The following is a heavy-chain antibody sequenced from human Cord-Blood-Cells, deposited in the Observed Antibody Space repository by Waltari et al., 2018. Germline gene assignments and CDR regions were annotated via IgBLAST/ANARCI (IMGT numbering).Heavy chain of an antibody. Sequence: EVQLVESGGGLVQPGGSLRLSCAASGFTFSSYSMNWVRQAQGKGLEWVSYISSSSSTIYYAGSVKGRFTISRDNAKNSLYLQMNSLRDEDTAVYYCARDNEDSSSFDYWGQGTLVTVSS. J-gene: IGHJ4*02. CDR3: ARDNEDSSSFDY. CDR2: ISSSSSTI. V-gene: IGHV3-48*02. D-gene: IGHD6-6*01. CDR1: GFTFSSYS.